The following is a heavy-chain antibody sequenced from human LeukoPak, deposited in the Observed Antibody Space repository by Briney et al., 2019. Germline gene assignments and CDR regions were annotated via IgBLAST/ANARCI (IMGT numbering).Heavy chain of an antibody. D-gene: IGHD1-26*01. CDR3: ARTSWELLPFDY. J-gene: IGHJ4*02. CDR2: INHSGST. CDR1: GGSFSGYY. V-gene: IGHV4-34*01. Sequence: SETLSLTCAVYGGSFSGYYWSWIRQPPGKGLEWIGEINHSGSTNYNPSLKSRVTLSVDTSKNQFSLKLSSVTAADTAVYYCARTSWELLPFDYWGQGTLVTVSS.